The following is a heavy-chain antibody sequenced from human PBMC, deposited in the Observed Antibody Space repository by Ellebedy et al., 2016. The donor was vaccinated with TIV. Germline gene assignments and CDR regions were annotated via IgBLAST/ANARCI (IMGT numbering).Heavy chain of an antibody. CDR2: IIPIFGTA. V-gene: IGHV1-69*13. CDR3: ARDNSYYDSSGYYTEEDWFDP. Sequence: SVKVSXKASGGTFSSYAISWVRQAPGQGLEWMGGIIPIFGTANYAQKFQGRVTITADESTSTAYMELSSLRSEDTAVYYCARDNSYYDSSGYYTEEDWFDPWGQGTLVTVSS. J-gene: IGHJ5*02. D-gene: IGHD3-22*01. CDR1: GGTFSSYA.